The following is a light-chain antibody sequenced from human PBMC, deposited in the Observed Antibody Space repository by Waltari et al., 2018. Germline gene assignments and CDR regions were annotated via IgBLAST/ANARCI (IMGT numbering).Light chain of an antibody. J-gene: IGKJ1*01. Sequence: DIVMTQSPDSLAVSLGEKATINCKSSQTVLHSSDTKNYVAWYQQKQGQPPKLLIYWSSTRESGVPDRFSGSGYGTDFTLTISSLQAEDVAVYYCHQYSSTPWTFGQGTKVEVK. CDR2: WSS. CDR3: HQYSSTPWT. V-gene: IGKV4-1*01. CDR1: QTVLHSSDTKNY.